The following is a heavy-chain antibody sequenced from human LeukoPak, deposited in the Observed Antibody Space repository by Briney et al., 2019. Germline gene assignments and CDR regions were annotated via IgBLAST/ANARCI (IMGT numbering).Heavy chain of an antibody. CDR1: GGSISSGGYY. V-gene: IGHV4-30-2*01. J-gene: IGHJ4*02. Sequence: SSKTLSLTCTVSGGSISSGGYYWSWIRQPPGKGLEWIGYIYHSGSTYYNPSLKSRVTISVDRSKNQFSLKLSSVTAADTAVYYCARGFYTGGDYWGQGTLVTVSS. CDR2: IYHSGST. CDR3: ARGFYTGGDY. D-gene: IGHD2/OR15-2a*01.